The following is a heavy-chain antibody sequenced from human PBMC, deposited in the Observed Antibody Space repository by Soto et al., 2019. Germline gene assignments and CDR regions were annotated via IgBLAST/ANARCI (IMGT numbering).Heavy chain of an antibody. D-gene: IGHD5-12*01. CDR1: GFTFSSYG. CDR2: ISYDGSNK. V-gene: IGHV3-30*18. CDR3: AKDLLTGDRGYSGYVWYYYGMDV. J-gene: IGHJ6*02. Sequence: QVQLVESGGGVVQPGRSLRLSCAASGFTFSSYGMHWVRQAPGKGLEWVAVISYDGSNKYYADSVKGRFTISRDNSKNTXFLXKXILRAEDTAVYYCAKDLLTGDRGYSGYVWYYYGMDVWGQGTTVTVSS.